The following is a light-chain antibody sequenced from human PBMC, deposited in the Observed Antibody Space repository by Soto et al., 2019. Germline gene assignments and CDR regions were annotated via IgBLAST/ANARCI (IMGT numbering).Light chain of an antibody. CDR1: QSVSSN. CDR3: QQYNNSPIT. V-gene: IGKV3-15*01. Sequence: ELVLTQSPATLSVSPGERATLSCRASQSVSSNLAWYQQKPGQAPRLLIYGASTRATGIPARVSGSGSGTEFTLTISSLQSEDFAVYYCQQYNNSPITFGQGTRLEIK. CDR2: GAS. J-gene: IGKJ5*01.